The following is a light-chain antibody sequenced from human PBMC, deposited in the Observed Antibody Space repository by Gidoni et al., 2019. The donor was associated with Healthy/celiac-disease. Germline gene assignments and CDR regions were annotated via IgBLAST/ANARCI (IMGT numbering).Light chain of an antibody. CDR1: QGISSY. J-gene: IGKJ3*01. Sequence: DIQLTQSPSFLSASVGDRVTSTCRASQGISSYLAWYQQKPGKAPKLLIYAASTLQSGVPSRFSGSGSGTEFTLTISSLQPEDFATYYCQQLNSYPFTFXPXTKVXI. CDR3: QQLNSYPFT. CDR2: AAS. V-gene: IGKV1-9*01.